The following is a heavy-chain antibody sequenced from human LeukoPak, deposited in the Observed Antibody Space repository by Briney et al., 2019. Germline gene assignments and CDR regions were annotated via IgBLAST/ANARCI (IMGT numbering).Heavy chain of an antibody. J-gene: IGHJ4*02. V-gene: IGHV1-18*01. CDR1: GYTFSSYG. CDR3: ARAPVEIVGPPAKYYFDY. D-gene: IGHD5-12*01. Sequence: GASVKVSCKASGYTFSSYGISWVRQAPGQGLEWMGWISTYNGNTNYAQKLKGRVTMTTDTSTTTAYMELRSLRSDDTAVFYCARAPVEIVGPPAKYYFDYWGQGTLVTVSS. CDR2: ISTYNGNT.